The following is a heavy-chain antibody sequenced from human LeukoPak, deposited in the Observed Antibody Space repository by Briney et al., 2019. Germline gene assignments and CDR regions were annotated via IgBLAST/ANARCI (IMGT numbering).Heavy chain of an antibody. CDR3: AKDYAVGSIDY. J-gene: IGHJ4*02. CDR1: GFTFSNYG. V-gene: IGHV3-30*02. D-gene: IGHD3-16*01. Sequence: GGSLRLSCAASGFTFSNYGIHWVRQAPGKGLEWVAFIQYDGSNKYYADSVKGRFTVSRDNSKNTVSLQMESLRAEDTALYYCAKDYAVGSIDYWGQGTLVTVSS. CDR2: IQYDGSNK.